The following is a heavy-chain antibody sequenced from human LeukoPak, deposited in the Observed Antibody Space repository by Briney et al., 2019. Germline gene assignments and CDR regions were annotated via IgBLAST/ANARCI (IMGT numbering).Heavy chain of an antibody. CDR2: IYYSGST. V-gene: IGHV4-39*01. CDR1: GGSISSSPYY. D-gene: IGHD3-3*01. CDR3: EGFGVVINRGIDC. J-gene: IGHJ4*02. Sequence: SETLSLTCTVSGGSISSSPYYWGWIRQPPGKGLEWIGTIYYSGSTYYNPSLKSRVTISVDTSKNQFSLKLSSVTAADTAVYYCEGFGVVINRGIDCWGQGTLVTVSS.